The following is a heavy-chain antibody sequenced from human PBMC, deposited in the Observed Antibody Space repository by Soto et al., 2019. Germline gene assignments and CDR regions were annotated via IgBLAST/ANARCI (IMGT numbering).Heavy chain of an antibody. CDR1: GGSISSYY. CDR2: IYYSGST. CDR3: ARYITMVPGVPFDP. Sequence: SETLSLTCTVSGGSISSYYWSWIRQPPGKGLEWIGYIYYSGSTNYNPSLKSRVTISVDTSKNQFSLKLSSVTAADTAVYYCARYITMVPGVPFDPWGQGTLVTVSS. J-gene: IGHJ5*02. D-gene: IGHD3-10*01. V-gene: IGHV4-59*08.